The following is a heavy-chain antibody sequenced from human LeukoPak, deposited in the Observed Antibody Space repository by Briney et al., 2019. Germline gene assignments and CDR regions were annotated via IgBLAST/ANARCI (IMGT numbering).Heavy chain of an antibody. CDR3: TKGLNKGYSSSWYWFDY. V-gene: IGHV3-21*04. Sequence: GGSLRLSCTASEFTFSVYTMNWVRQAPGKGLEWVSSISPSSSSIYYADSVKGRFTISRDNSKNTLYLQMNSLRAEDTAVYYCTKGLNKGYSSSWYWFDYWGQGTLVTVSS. D-gene: IGHD6-13*01. CDR2: ISPSSSSI. CDR1: EFTFSVYT. J-gene: IGHJ4*02.